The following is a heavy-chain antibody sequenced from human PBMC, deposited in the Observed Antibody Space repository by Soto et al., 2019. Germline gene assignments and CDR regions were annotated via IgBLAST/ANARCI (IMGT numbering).Heavy chain of an antibody. D-gene: IGHD2-2*01. CDR2: ISPYTDDP. Sequence: QGQLVQSGVEVKKPGASVKVSCTASGNTFTNFGVTWVRQAPGQGLEWMGWISPYTDDPSYAQKFQGRVTMTIDTSTGTAYLDLRSLTSDDTAVYYWARVIPGAEAWFHPWGQGTLVTVSS. CDR1: GNTFTNFG. V-gene: IGHV1-18*01. CDR3: ARVIPGAEAWFHP. J-gene: IGHJ5*02.